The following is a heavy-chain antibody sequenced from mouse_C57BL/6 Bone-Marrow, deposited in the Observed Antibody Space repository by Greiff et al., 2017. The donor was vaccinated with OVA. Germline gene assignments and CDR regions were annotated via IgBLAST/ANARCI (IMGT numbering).Heavy chain of an antibody. Sequence: EVKLVESGGGLVKPGGSLKLSCAASGFTFSSYAMSWVRQTPEKRLELVATISDGGSYSYYPDNVKGRFTISGNNAKNNLYLQMSHLKSEDTAMYYCARALYYPYWYFDVWGTGTTVTVSS. J-gene: IGHJ1*03. CDR2: ISDGGSYS. CDR1: GFTFSSYA. V-gene: IGHV5-4*03. D-gene: IGHD2-1*01. CDR3: ARALYYPYWYFDV.